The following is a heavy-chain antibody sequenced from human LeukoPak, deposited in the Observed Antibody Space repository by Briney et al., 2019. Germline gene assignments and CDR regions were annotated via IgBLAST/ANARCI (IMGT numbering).Heavy chain of an antibody. CDR1: GGSFSSYY. CDR2: IDYRGST. CDR3: ARGPSYSGSYLDY. Sequence: PSETLSLTCIVSGGSFSSYYWSWIRQPPGKRLEWIGYIDYRGSTNYNSSLKSRVTISVDTSKNQFSLKLSSVTAADTAVYYCARGPSYSGSYLDYWGQGTLVTVSS. J-gene: IGHJ4*02. V-gene: IGHV4-59*01. D-gene: IGHD1-26*01.